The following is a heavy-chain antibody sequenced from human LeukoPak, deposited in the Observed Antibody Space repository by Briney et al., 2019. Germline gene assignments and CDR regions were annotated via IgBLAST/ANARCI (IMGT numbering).Heavy chain of an antibody. J-gene: IGHJ4*02. D-gene: IGHD6-19*01. CDR2: IYLSGST. CDR3: ARAKQWLVRPFDY. Sequence: SETLSLTCTVSGGSISRYYWSWIRQSAGKRLEWIGRIYLSGSTNYNPSLKSRVTISVDTSKNQFSLKLSSVTAADTAVYYCARAKQWLVRPFDYWGQGTLVTVSS. V-gene: IGHV4-4*07. CDR1: GGSISRYY.